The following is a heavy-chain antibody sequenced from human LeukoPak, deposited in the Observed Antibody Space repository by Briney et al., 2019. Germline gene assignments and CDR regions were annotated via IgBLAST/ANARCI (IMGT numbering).Heavy chain of an antibody. D-gene: IGHD3-10*01. J-gene: IGHJ4*02. V-gene: IGHV4-31*03. CDR3: ARGTYYSSSGSYYNLDQ. CDR2: IFYSGST. CDR1: GGSISSSGYY. Sequence: PSQTLSLTCTVSGGSISSSGYYWTWIRQHPGKGLEWLGNIFYSGSTYYNPSLKGRITISLDTSKNQLSLKLSSVTAADTAVYYCARGTYYSSSGSYYNLDQWGQGTLVTVSS.